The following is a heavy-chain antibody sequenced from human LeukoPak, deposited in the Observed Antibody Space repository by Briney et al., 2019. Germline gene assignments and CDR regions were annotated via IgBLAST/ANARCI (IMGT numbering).Heavy chain of an antibody. D-gene: IGHD2-15*01. CDR2: IRAFNGNT. V-gene: IGHV1-18*01. CDR3: VIDATCTRVDS. CDR1: GYTFSSYS. J-gene: IGHJ4*02. Sequence: GGSLRDSCAASGYTFSSYSISSVRQAPQQRLERVSWIRAFNGNTNYTQTLQGRVTMSTDTSTSTASMDIRSLRPEDTAVYYCVIDATCTRVDSWGQGTLVTVSS.